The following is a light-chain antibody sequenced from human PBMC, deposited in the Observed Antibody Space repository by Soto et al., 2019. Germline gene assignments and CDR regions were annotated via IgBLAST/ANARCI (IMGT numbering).Light chain of an antibody. J-gene: IGKJ5*01. CDR1: QSVSSN. CDR3: QQYHNWPIT. V-gene: IGKV3-15*01. CDR2: DAS. Sequence: EIVMTLSPATLSVSPGESATLSCRASQSVSSNLAWHQQKPGQAPRILMYDASTRATGISARFSGSGSGTEFTLTISSLQSEDFAVYYCQQYHNWPITFGQGTRLEI.